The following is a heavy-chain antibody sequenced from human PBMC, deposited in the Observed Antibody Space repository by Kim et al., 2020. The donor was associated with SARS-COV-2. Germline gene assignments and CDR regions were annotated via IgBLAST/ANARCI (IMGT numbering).Heavy chain of an antibody. CDR2: ISYDERNT. D-gene: IGHD1-1*01. J-gene: IGHJ6*01. CDR1: GFTLSDYA. CDR3: ARSRNNCPVDFYAMDA. V-gene: IGHV3-30*04. Sequence: GGSLRLSCAASGFTLSDYAMHWVRQAPGKGLGWVAIISYDERNTYYIDSVKGRFTISRDNSMNTLYLQMNSLRPEDTAVYYCARSRNNCPVDFYAMDAWG.